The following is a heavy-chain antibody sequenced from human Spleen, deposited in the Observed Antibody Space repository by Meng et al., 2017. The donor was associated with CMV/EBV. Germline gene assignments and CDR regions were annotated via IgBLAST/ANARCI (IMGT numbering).Heavy chain of an antibody. CDR1: GLNFRNYG. Sequence: GESLKISCAASGLNFRNYGMHWVRQAPGKGLQWVAFISSDGTNKYYEDSLKGRFTISRDNTRDALYLQMNSLRPEDTAVYYCARNRQDWTTENYHYGMDVWGQGTTVTVSS. CDR3: ARNRQDWTTENYHYGMDV. D-gene: IGHD3/OR15-3a*01. CDR2: ISSDGTNK. J-gene: IGHJ6*02. V-gene: IGHV3-30*02.